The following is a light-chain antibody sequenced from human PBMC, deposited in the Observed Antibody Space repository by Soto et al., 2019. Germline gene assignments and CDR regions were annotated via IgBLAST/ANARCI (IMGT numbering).Light chain of an antibody. CDR2: EVS. J-gene: IGLJ1*01. Sequence: QPALTQPASVSGSPGQSITISCSGTSSDVGRYNYVSWYQQHPGTAPKLMIYEVSNRPSGVSNRFSGSKSGDTASLTISGLQAEDEADYYCSSYTSTFTYVFGAGTKSPS. CDR3: SSYTSTFTYV. CDR1: SSDVGRYNY. V-gene: IGLV2-14*01.